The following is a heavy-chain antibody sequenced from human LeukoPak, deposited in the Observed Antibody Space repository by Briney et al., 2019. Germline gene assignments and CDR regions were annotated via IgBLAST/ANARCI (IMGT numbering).Heavy chain of an antibody. CDR3: ARDPNGNYVGAFDFQR. D-gene: IGHD4-17*01. Sequence: GSLRLSCAASGFTFSNYALTWVRQAPGRGLEWVSSISGAGTYYADSVKGRFSISRDNYKNTLYLQMSSLRAEDTAVYYCARDPNGNYVGAFDFQRWGQGTLVTVSS. J-gene: IGHJ1*01. V-gene: IGHV3-23*01. CDR1: GFTFSNYA. CDR2: ISGAGT.